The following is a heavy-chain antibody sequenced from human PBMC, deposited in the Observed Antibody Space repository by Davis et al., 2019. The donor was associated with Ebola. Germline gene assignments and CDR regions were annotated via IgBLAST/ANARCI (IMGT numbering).Heavy chain of an antibody. D-gene: IGHD3-22*01. CDR1: GYTFTSYV. CDR2: ISAYNGNT. V-gene: IGHV1-18*01. CDR3: ARIPSMIGVGYFDY. Sequence: AASVKVSCKASGYTFTSYVISWVRQAPGQGLEWMGWISAYNGNTNYAQKLQGRVTMTTDTSTSTAYMELRSLRSDDTAVYYCARIPSMIGVGYFDYWGQGALVTVSS. J-gene: IGHJ4*02.